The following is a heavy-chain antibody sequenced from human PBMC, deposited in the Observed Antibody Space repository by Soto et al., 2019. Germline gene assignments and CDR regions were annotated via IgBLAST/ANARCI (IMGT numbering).Heavy chain of an antibody. D-gene: IGHD5-18*01. Sequence: PSETLSLTCTVSGGSISSYYWSWIRQPPGKGLEWIGYIYYSGSTNYNPSLKSRVTISVDTSKNQFSLKLSSVTAADTAVYYCVRHPFKYSYDNWFDPWGQGTLVTVSS. J-gene: IGHJ5*02. CDR2: IYYSGST. CDR3: VRHPFKYSYDNWFDP. CDR1: GGSISSYY. V-gene: IGHV4-59*01.